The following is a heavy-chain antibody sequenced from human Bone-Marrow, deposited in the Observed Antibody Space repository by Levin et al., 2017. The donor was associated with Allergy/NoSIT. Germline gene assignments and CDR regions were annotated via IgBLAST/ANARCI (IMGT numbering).Heavy chain of an antibody. D-gene: IGHD1-26*01. V-gene: IGHV7-4-1*02. J-gene: IGHJ5*02. CDR3: ARDFRRGIVGWFDP. Sequence: ASVKVSCKASGYIFTTYAMNWVRQAPGEGLEWMGWINTNTGNPTFAQGFTGRFVFSLVTSVNTAYLQINSLKAEDTAVYFCARDFRRGIVGWFDPWGQGTLVIVSS. CDR1: GYIFTTYA. CDR2: INTNTGNP.